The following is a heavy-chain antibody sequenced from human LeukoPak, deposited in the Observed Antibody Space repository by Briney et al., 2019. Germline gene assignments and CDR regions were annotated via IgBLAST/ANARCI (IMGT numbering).Heavy chain of an antibody. D-gene: IGHD6-19*01. Sequence: PGGSLRLSCVASGFTVSNSYMSWVRQAPGKGLEWVPVIYSDGGTFYSDSVKGRFTISRDYSKSTLYLQMNSLRADDTAVYYCARDSNGPAFWGQGTLVTVSS. CDR2: IYSDGGT. J-gene: IGHJ4*02. V-gene: IGHV3-53*01. CDR1: GFTVSNSY. CDR3: ARDSNGPAF.